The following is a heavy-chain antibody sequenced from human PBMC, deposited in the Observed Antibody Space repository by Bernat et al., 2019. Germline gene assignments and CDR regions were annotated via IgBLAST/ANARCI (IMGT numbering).Heavy chain of an antibody. CDR1: GGSISSGGYY. CDR3: ARGSVQWDPPENWFDP. CDR2: IYYSGST. Sequence: QVQLQESGPGLVKPSQTLSLTCTVSGGSISSGGYYWSWIRQHPGKGLEWIGYIYYSGSTYYNPSLKSRVTISVDTSKNQFSLKLSSVTAADTAVYYCARGSVQWDPPENWFDPWGQGTLVTVSS. D-gene: IGHD1-26*01. J-gene: IGHJ5*02. V-gene: IGHV4-31*03.